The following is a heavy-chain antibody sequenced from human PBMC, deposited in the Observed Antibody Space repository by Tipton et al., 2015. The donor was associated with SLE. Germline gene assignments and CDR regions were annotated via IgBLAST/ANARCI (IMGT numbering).Heavy chain of an antibody. D-gene: IGHD3-3*01. CDR3: VRRKRFLEWLEEY. CDR2: FVYSGST. V-gene: IGHV4-39*07. Sequence: TLSLTCSVSGGSISSSDYYWGWIRQPPGKGLEWIGGFVYSGSTSHDPSLNPSLKGRVTMSVDTSKNQFSLKLSSVTAADTAVYYCVRRKRFLEWLEEYWGQGTLVTVSS. J-gene: IGHJ4*02. CDR1: GGSISSSDYY.